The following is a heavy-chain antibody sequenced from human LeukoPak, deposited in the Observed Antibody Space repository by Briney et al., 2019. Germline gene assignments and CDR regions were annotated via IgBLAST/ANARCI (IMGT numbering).Heavy chain of an antibody. CDR2: IYYTGST. Sequence: SETLSLTCTVSGGSISTYYWSWIRQPPGKGLEWIGYIYYTGSTNYNPSLKSRVTISVDTSKNQFSLKLSSVTAADTAVYYCARDLTSCYTYYDFWSGYYGARDGCYYGMDVWGQGTTVTVSS. D-gene: IGHD3-3*01. CDR1: GGSISTYY. CDR3: ARDLTSCYTYYDFWSGYYGARDGCYYGMDV. V-gene: IGHV4-59*01. J-gene: IGHJ6*02.